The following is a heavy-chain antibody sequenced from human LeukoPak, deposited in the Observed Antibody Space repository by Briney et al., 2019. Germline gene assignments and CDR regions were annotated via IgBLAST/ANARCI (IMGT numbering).Heavy chain of an antibody. Sequence: SETLSLTCAVYGGSFSGYYWSWIRQPPGKGLEWIGEINHSGSTNYNPSLKSRVTISVDTSKNQFSLKLSSVTAADTAVYYCASSRVAAASAFDIWGQGTMVTVPS. CDR3: ASSRVAAASAFDI. CDR2: INHSGST. D-gene: IGHD2-15*01. CDR1: GGSFSGYY. J-gene: IGHJ3*02. V-gene: IGHV4-34*01.